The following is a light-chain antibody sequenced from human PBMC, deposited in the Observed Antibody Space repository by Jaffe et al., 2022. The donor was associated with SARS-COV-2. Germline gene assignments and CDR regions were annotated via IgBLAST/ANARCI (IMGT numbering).Light chain of an antibody. J-gene: IGKJ1*01. V-gene: IGKV1-5*03. CDR2: MAS. CDR1: QNIGSW. Sequence: DVQMTQSPSTLSASVGDRVTITCRASQNIGSWLAWYQQKPGKAPKLLIYMASTLDSGVPSRFSGSRSGTEFTLTISSLQPDDFATYYCQQYESYSRTFGQGTKVDI. CDR3: QQYESYSRT.